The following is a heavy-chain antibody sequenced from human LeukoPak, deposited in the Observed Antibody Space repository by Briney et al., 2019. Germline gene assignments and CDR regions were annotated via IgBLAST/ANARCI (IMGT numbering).Heavy chain of an antibody. CDR2: IYTSGST. Sequence: SETLSLTCTVSGGSISSGSYYWSWIRQPAGKGLEWIGRIYTSGSTNYNPSLKSRVTISVDTSKNQFSLKLSSVTAADTAVYYCARGHYYDSSDLDYWGQGTLVTVSS. V-gene: IGHV4-61*02. D-gene: IGHD3-22*01. CDR1: GGSISSGSYY. J-gene: IGHJ4*02. CDR3: ARGHYYDSSDLDY.